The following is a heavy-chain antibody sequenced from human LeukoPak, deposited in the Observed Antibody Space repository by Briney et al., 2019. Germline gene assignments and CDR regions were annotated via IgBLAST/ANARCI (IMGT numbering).Heavy chain of an antibody. J-gene: IGHJ1*01. CDR2: ISTRGSYI. CDR3: ARAEVLLWFGESPGAEYFQH. D-gene: IGHD3-10*01. Sequence: PGGSLRLSCAASGFTFSSYAMSWARQAPGKGLEWVSSISTRGSYIYYADSVKGRFTISRDNAKNSLYLQMNTLRAEDTAVYYCARAEVLLWFGESPGAEYFQHWGQGTLVTVSS. CDR1: GFTFSSYA. V-gene: IGHV3-21*01.